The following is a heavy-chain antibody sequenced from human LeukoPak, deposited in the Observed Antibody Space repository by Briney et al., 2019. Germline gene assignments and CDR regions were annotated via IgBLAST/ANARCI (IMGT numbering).Heavy chain of an antibody. CDR2: IDWDDDK. D-gene: IGHD3-22*01. V-gene: IGHV2-70*01. CDR1: GFSLSTSGMC. Sequence: SGPTLVNPTQTLTLTFTFSGFSLSTSGMCVSWIRQPPGKALEGLALIDWDDDKYYSTSLKTRLTISKDTSKNQVVLTMTNMDPVDTATYYCARLTYYYDSSGYYTQYYFDYWGQGTLVTVSS. J-gene: IGHJ4*02. CDR3: ARLTYYYDSSGYYTQYYFDY.